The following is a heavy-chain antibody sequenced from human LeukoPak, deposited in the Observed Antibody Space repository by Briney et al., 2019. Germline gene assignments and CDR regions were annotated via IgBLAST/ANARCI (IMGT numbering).Heavy chain of an antibody. J-gene: IGHJ4*02. CDR2: INTGNGNT. Sequence: ASVKVSCKASGYTFASYAMHWVRQAPGQRLECMGWINTGNGNTKYSQKFQGRVTITRDTSASTAYMDLSSLRSEDTAVYYCARNTETAIPLPYYFDYWGQGTLVTVSS. CDR3: ARNTETAIPLPYYFDY. CDR1: GYTFASYA. D-gene: IGHD2-21*02. V-gene: IGHV1-3*04.